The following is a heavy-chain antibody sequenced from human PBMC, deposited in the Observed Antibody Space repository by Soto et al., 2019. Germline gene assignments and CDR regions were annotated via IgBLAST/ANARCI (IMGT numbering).Heavy chain of an antibody. CDR1: GFTSSSYA. CDR3: AKDEVLSGRYFDY. D-gene: IGHD3-3*01. Sequence: PGGSLRLSCAASGFTSSSYAMSWVRQAPGKGLEWVSAISGSGGSTYYADSVKGRFTISRDNSKNTLYLQMNSLRAEDTAVYYCAKDEVLSGRYFDYWGQGTLVTVSS. J-gene: IGHJ4*02. CDR2: ISGSGGST. V-gene: IGHV3-23*01.